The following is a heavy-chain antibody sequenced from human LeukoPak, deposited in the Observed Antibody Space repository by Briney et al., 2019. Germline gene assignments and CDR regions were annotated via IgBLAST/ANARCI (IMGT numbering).Heavy chain of an antibody. CDR1: GGSISSGSYY. V-gene: IGHV4-61*02. CDR3: ARDISRWNELDS. Sequence: SETPSLTCTVSGGSISSGSYYWTWIRQPAGKGLEWIGRIYSSGSTDYNPSLKSRVTISVDTTKNRFSLNLSSLTAADTAVYYCARDISRWNELDSWGQGTLVTVSS. CDR2: IYSSGST. D-gene: IGHD1-1*01. J-gene: IGHJ4*02.